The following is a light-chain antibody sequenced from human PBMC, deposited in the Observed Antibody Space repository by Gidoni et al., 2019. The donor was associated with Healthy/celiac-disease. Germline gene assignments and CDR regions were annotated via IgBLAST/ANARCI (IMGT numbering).Light chain of an antibody. CDR1: HTSSIY. Sequence: DIQMTQSPSSLSASAGDRVTITCRASHTSSIYLNWYQQKPGKAPKLLIYAASSLQSGVPSRFNGSGLGTEFTLTISSLQPEDFTTYYCQQSYNTPLTFGGGTKVEIK. J-gene: IGKJ4*01. V-gene: IGKV1-39*01. CDR2: AAS. CDR3: QQSYNTPLT.